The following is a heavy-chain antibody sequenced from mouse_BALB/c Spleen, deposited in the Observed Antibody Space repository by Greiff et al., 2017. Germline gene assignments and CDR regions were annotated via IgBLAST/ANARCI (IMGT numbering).Heavy chain of an antibody. J-gene: IGHJ4*01. CDR3: ANGYSLYAMDY. V-gene: IGHV1-5*01. D-gene: IGHD2-3*01. CDR1: GYTFTSYW. CDR2: IYPGNSDT. Sequence: VQLQQSGTVLARPGASVKMSCKASGYTFTSYWMHWVKQRPGQGLEWIGAIYPGNSDTSYNQKFKGKAKLTAVTSTSTAYMELSSLTSEDSAVYYCANGYSLYAMDYWGQGTSVTVSS.